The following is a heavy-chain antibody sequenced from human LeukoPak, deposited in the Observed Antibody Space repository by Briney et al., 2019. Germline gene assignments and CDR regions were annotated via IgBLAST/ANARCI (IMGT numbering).Heavy chain of an antibody. J-gene: IGHJ5*02. Sequence: PSETLSLTRTVSGGSISGYYWSWIRQPPGKGLEWIGYIYYSGSTNYNPSLKSRVTISVDTSKNQFSLKLSSVTAADTAVYYCARYSHYYGSGSFWLDPWGQGTLVTVSS. CDR1: GGSISGYY. CDR2: IYYSGST. D-gene: IGHD3-10*01. V-gene: IGHV4-59*01. CDR3: ARYSHYYGSGSFWLDP.